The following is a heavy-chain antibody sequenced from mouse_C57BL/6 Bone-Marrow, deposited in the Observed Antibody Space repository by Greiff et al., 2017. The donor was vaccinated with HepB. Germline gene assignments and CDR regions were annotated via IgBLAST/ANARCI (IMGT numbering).Heavy chain of an antibody. Sequence: DVKLQESGPGLVKPSQSLSLTCSVTGYSITSGYYWNWIRQFPGNKLEWMGYISYDGSNNYNPSLKNRISITRDTSKNQFFLKLNSVTTEDTATYYCARGLLRQDFDYWGQGTTLTVSS. D-gene: IGHD1-2*01. J-gene: IGHJ2*01. CDR3: ARGLLRQDFDY. V-gene: IGHV3-6*01. CDR2: ISYDGSN. CDR1: GYSITSGYY.